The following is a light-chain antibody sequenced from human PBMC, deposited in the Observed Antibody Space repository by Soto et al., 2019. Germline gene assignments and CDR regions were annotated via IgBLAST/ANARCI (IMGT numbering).Light chain of an antibody. J-gene: IGKJ2*01. CDR3: QQYSSLPHT. CDR2: GVS. CDR1: QSVTNNY. Sequence: SAGTQSPGTLSLAPGDRATLSCRATQSVTNNYFAWYSMKLGQGPRLLISGVSIWATDIPDRFSGSGSGTDFTLTISSLAPEDFVVYYCQQYSSLPHTFGQGTKMEVK. V-gene: IGKV3-20*01.